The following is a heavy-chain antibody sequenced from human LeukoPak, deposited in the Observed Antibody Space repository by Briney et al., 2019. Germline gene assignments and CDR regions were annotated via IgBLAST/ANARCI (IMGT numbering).Heavy chain of an antibody. J-gene: IGHJ3*02. CDR2: IIPIFGTA. V-gene: IGHV1-69*13. CDR1: GGTFSSYA. D-gene: IGHD1-26*01. CDR3: ARDQLGVVGASAFDI. Sequence: SVTVSCTASGGTFSSYAISWVQQAPGQGLEWMGGIIPIFGTANYAQKFQGRVTITADESTSTAYMELSSLRSEDTAVYYCARDQLGVVGASAFDIWGQGTMVTVSS.